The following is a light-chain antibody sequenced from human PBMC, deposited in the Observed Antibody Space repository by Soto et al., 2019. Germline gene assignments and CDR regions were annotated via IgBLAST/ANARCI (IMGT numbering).Light chain of an antibody. J-gene: IGKJ5*01. CDR3: PQRSNWIT. CDR2: DAS. V-gene: IGKV3-11*01. Sequence: EDVWTRYPGTLPLSPGERATLSCRASQSVSRYLAWYQQKPGQAPRLLIYDASYRATGIPARFSGSGSGTDFTLTISSLEPEDVAIYCCPQRSNWITFGHGTRLEIK. CDR1: QSVSRY.